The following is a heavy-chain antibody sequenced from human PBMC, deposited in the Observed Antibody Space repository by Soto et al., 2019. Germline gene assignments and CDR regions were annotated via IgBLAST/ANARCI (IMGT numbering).Heavy chain of an antibody. CDR1: GYSFTIYW. J-gene: IGHJ6*02. V-gene: IGHV5-51*01. Sequence: GESVKISCKGSGYSFTIYWIGWVRQMPGKGLEWMGIIYPGDSDTRYSPSFQGQVTISADKPISTAYLQWSSLKASDTAMYYCARHATGGPYYYYGMDVWGQGTTVTVSS. CDR3: ARHATGGPYYYYGMDV. CDR2: IYPGDSDT. D-gene: IGHD7-27*01.